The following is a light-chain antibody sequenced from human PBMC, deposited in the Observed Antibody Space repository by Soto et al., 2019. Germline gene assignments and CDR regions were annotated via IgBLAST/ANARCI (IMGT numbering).Light chain of an antibody. CDR1: QNINNW. J-gene: IGKJ2*01. CDR2: GAS. V-gene: IGKV1-5*01. Sequence: DTQMAQSPSTLSASVGDTVTITCRARQNINNWLAWYQQKPEKVPKLLIYGASTLEDGVPSRFSGSRSGTEFTLTINRLQPDDFATYYCQRYDGYFGQGTKLEIK. CDR3: QRYDGY.